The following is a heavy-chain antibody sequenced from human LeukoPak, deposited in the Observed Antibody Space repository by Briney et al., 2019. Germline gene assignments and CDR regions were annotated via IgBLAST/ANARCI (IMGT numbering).Heavy chain of an antibody. V-gene: IGHV3-74*01. CDR2: IYTDGSST. D-gene: IGHD1-14*01. J-gene: IGHJ4*02. CDR1: GFTFSSYW. CDR3: ARGASNRFDY. Sequence: GGSLRLSCAVSGFTFSSYWMGWVRQAPGKGLEWVSRIYTDGSSTNYADSVKGRFTISRDNAKNTLYLQMNSLRGEDTAVYYCARGASNRFDYWGQGTLVTVSS.